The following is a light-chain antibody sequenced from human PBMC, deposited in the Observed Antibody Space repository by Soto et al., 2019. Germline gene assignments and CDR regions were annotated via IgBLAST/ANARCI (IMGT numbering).Light chain of an antibody. V-gene: IGKV3-20*01. CDR3: QHYNSYSEA. J-gene: IGKJ1*01. CDR2: GAS. Sequence: PGERATLSCGASQSVSSNFLAWYQQKPGQAPRLLIYGASNRATGIPDRFSGSGSGTEFTLTISSLQPDDFATYYCQHYNSYSEAFGQGTKVDIK. CDR1: QSVSSNF.